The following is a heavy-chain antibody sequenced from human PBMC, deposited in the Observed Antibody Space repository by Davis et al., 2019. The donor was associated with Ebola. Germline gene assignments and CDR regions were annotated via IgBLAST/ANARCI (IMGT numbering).Heavy chain of an antibody. CDR1: GFTFRNYA. D-gene: IGHD1-26*01. J-gene: IGHJ6*02. V-gene: IGHV3-30*04. CDR3: ARDPSRVGTLGGMDV. CDR2: VSHSERER. Sequence: GESLKISCAASGFTFRNYAMHWVRQAPGKGLEWVAVVSHSERERFYADSVKGRFTISRDNSENTLYLQMSSLTVDDTAVYYCARDPSRVGTLGGMDVWGHGTTVTVSS.